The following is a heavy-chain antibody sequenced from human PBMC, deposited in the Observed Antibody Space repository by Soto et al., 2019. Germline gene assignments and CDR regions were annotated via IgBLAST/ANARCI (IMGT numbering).Heavy chain of an antibody. CDR1: GFTFSSYG. CDR2: ISYDGSNK. V-gene: IGHV3-30*18. D-gene: IGHD6-6*01. CDR3: AKDSSIAARPGNYFDY. Sequence: QVPLVESGGGVVQPGRSLRLSCAASGFTFSSYGMHWVRQAPGKGLEWVAVISYDGSNKYYADSVKGRFTISRDNSKNTLYLQMNSLRAEDTAVYYCAKDSSIAARPGNYFDYWGQGTLVTVSS. J-gene: IGHJ4*02.